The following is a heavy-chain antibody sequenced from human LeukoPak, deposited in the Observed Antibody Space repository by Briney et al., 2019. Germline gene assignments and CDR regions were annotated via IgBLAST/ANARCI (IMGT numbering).Heavy chain of an antibody. V-gene: IGHV3-23*01. D-gene: IGHD5-18*01. CDR3: AKTLLAAMVNNWFDP. J-gene: IGHJ5*02. CDR1: GFTFSSYA. Sequence: GGSLRLSCAASGFTFSSYAMSWVRQAPGKGLEWVSAISGSGGSTYYADSVKGRLTISRDNSKNTLYLQMNSLRAEDTAVYYCAKTLLAAMVNNWFDPWGQGTLVTVSS. CDR2: ISGSGGST.